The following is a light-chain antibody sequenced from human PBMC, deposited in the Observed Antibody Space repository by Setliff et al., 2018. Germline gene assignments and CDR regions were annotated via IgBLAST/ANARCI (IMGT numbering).Light chain of an antibody. CDR3: LSYTSETTHAL. V-gene: IGLV2-14*01. Sequence: QSALTQPAAVSGSPGQSIATSCAGSNSDVGGYNYVSWYQQHPNKAPKLIIYEVTKRPSGVSDRFSGSKSGNTASLTISGLQADDEADYYCLSYTSETTHALFAGGTK. CDR2: EVT. CDR1: NSDVGGYNY. J-gene: IGLJ2*01.